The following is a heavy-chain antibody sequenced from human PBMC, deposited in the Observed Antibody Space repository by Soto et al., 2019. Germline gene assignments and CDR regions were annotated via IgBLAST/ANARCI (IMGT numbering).Heavy chain of an antibody. J-gene: IGHJ5*02. CDR3: AHSPDERLVHWFDP. V-gene: IGHV2-5*02. CDR2: IYWDDDK. D-gene: IGHD6-19*01. CDR1: GFSLSTSGVG. Sequence: QITLKESGPTLVKPTQTLTLTCTFSGFSLSTSGVGVGWIRQPPGKALEWLALIYWDDDKRYSPSLESRLTITKDTSKNQVVLTMTNMDPVDTATYYCAHSPDERLVHWFDPWGQGTLVTVSS.